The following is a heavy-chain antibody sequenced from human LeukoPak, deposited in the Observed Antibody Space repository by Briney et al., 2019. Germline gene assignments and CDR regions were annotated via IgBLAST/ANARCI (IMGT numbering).Heavy chain of an antibody. Sequence: SETLSLTCTASGGSISGYYWSWIRQPPGKGLEWIGNIYFSGTTNYNPSLKSRVTMSLDTSRNQFSLKLSSVTAADTAVYYCARWSRYYDSSGYYLRFDPWGQGTLVTVSS. D-gene: IGHD3-22*01. V-gene: IGHV4-59*12. J-gene: IGHJ5*02. CDR2: IYFSGTT. CDR1: GGSISGYY. CDR3: ARWSRYYDSSGYYLRFDP.